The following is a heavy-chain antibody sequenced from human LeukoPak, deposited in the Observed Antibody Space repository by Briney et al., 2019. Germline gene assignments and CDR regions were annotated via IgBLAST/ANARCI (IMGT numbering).Heavy chain of an antibody. CDR3: ARGHHVVVATATWASDAFDL. CDR1: GYSFTSYW. Sequence: GESLKISCKGSGYSFTSYWIGWVRQMPGKGLEWMGIIYPGDSDSRQSPSLRGQVTISADKSINTAFLQWNSLKASDTAMYYCARGHHVVVATATWASDAFDLWGQGTMVTVSS. J-gene: IGHJ3*01. V-gene: IGHV5-51*01. CDR2: IYPGDSDS. D-gene: IGHD2-21*02.